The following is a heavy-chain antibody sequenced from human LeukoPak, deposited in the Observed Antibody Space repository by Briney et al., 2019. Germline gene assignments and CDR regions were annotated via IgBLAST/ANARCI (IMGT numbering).Heavy chain of an antibody. CDR2: INHSGST. D-gene: IGHD2-21*01. CDR3: ARHIAPLNGVNSYGQYYYMDV. CDR1: GGSFSGYY. J-gene: IGHJ6*03. V-gene: IGHV4-34*01. Sequence: RSSETLSLTCAVYGGSFSGYYWSWIRQPPGKGLEWIGEINHSGSTKYNPSLQSRVNISVDTSHNQYCLKLSSVTAADTAGYYCARHIAPLNGVNSYGQYYYMDVWGKGTTVTISS.